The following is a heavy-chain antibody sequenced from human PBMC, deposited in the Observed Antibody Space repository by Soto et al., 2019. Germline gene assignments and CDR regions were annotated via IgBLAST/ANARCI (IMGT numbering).Heavy chain of an antibody. CDR3: ARRGHVVVVTAALDY. V-gene: IGHV1-46*01. CDR1: GDTFTDYY. D-gene: IGHD2-21*02. Sequence: QVQLMQSGAEVKKPGASVKVSCKASGDTFTDYYIHWVRQAPGQGLEWMGTVNPSGGHTTYAQHFRGRVTTTRDTSTSTLDLELTSLTSDDTAIDYCARRGHVVVVTAALDYWGQGTRVTVSS. CDR2: VNPSGGHT. J-gene: IGHJ4*02.